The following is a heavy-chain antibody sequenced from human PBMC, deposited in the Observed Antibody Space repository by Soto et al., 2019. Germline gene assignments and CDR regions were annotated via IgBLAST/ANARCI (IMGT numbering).Heavy chain of an antibody. CDR3: ARGRYGAY. D-gene: IGHD3-10*01. CDR1: GYAFTTYG. CDR2: TSAHNGNT. V-gene: IGHV1-18*01. Sequence: QVHLVQSGAEVKKPGASVKVSCKGSGYAFTTYGITWVRQAPGQGLEWMGWTSAHNGNTNYAQTPQGRVTVTRATSTSTAYMELRSLRSDATAVYSCARGRYGAYWGQGALVTVSS. J-gene: IGHJ4*02.